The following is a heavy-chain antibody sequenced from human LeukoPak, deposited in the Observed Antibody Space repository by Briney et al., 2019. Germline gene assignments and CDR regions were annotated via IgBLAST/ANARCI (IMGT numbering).Heavy chain of an antibody. CDR2: IIPIFGTA. J-gene: IGHJ3*02. D-gene: IGHD2-2*02. CDR1: GGTFSSYA. CDR3: ARRLSTYYCSSTSCYSAFDI. V-gene: IGHV1-69*13. Sequence: ASVKVSCKASGGTFSSYAISWVRQAPGQGLEWMGGIIPIFGTANYAQKFQGRVTITADESTSTAYMELSSLRSEDTAVYYCARRLSTYYCSSTSCYSAFDIWGQGTMVTVSS.